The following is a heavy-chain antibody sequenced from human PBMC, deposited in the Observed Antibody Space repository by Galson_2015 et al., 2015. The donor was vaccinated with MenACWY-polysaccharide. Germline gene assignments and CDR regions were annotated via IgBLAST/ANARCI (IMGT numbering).Heavy chain of an antibody. V-gene: IGHV1-18*01. CDR2: ISAYNGNT. Sequence: SVKVSCKASGYTFTSYGISWVRQAPGQGLEWMGWISAYNGNTNYAQKLQGRVTMTTDTSTSTAYMELRSLRSDDTAVYYCAREALTVVVPAATPDYWGQGTLVTVSS. CDR3: AREALTVVVPAATPDY. D-gene: IGHD2-2*01. J-gene: IGHJ4*02. CDR1: GYTFTSYG.